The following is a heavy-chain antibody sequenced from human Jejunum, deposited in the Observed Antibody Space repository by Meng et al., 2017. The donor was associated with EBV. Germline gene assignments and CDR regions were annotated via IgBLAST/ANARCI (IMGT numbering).Heavy chain of an antibody. V-gene: IGHV1-3*04. J-gene: IGHJ4*02. D-gene: IGHD2/OR15-2a*01. Sequence: VQWGAEVRNVGALGHVSSASACTMFINDARHWVRQPPKEMQEGMGWTYNGNGNSKYSPKFHGRITISRDSSANTAYLELSSLTSEDTAIYYCASGDDYGNSNFDYWGQGTLVTVSS. CDR3: ASGDDYGNSNFDY. CDR2: TYNGNGNS. CDR1: CTMFINDA.